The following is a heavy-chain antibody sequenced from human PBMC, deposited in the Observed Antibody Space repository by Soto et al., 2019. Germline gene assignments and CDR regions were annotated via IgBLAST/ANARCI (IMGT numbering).Heavy chain of an antibody. D-gene: IGHD3-9*01. CDR1: GFNFMTYE. Sequence: VELVESGGGLVQPGGSLTLACAASGFNFMTYEMNWVRQAPGKGLEWISYISVSGRTIYYADSVQGRVNISRDNAKNLVFLQMNSLRAEDTAVYHCARRAPIYYDALTGYEEAGMDVWGQGTTVTVSS. J-gene: IGHJ6*02. V-gene: IGHV3-48*03. CDR3: ARRAPIYYDALTGYEEAGMDV. CDR2: ISVSGRTI.